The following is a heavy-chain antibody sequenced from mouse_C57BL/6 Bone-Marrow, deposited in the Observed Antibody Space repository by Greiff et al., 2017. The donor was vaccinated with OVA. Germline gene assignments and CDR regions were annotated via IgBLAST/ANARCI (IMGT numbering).Heavy chain of an antibody. J-gene: IGHJ4*01. D-gene: IGHD2-10*01. CDR3: ARGSYPSYYAMDY. V-gene: IGHV1-49*01. CDR1: YFAFMASA. CDR2: FTMYSDAT. Sequence: VVESGAELVRPGSSVKLSCKDSYFAFMASAMHWVKQRPGHGLEWIGSFTMYSDATEYSENFKGKATLTANTSSSTAYMELSSLTSEDSAVYYCARGSYPSYYAMDYWGQGTSVTVSS.